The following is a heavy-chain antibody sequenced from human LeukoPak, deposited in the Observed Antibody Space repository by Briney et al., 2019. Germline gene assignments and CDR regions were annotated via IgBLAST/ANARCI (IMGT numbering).Heavy chain of an antibody. Sequence: PSETLSLTCAVYGGSFSGYYWSWIRQPPGKGLEWIGEINHSGSTNYNPSLKSRVTISVDTSKNQFSLKLSSVTAADTAVYYCARHRRVQLWARGEPLDYWGQGTLVTVSS. D-gene: IGHD5-18*01. CDR3: ARHRRVQLWARGEPLDY. CDR2: INHSGST. J-gene: IGHJ4*02. CDR1: GGSFSGYY. V-gene: IGHV4-34*01.